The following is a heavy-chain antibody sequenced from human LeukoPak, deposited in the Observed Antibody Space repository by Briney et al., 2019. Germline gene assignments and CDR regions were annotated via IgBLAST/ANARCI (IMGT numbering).Heavy chain of an antibody. Sequence: GGSLRLSCAASGFTFSDYYMSWIRRAPGKGLEWVSYISSSGSTIYYADSVKGRFTISRDNAKNSLYLQMNSLRAEDTAVYYCARYLSSGWSYYFDYWGQGTLVTVSS. CDR3: ARYLSSGWSYYFDY. V-gene: IGHV3-11*01. J-gene: IGHJ4*02. D-gene: IGHD6-19*01. CDR2: ISSSGSTI. CDR1: GFTFSDYY.